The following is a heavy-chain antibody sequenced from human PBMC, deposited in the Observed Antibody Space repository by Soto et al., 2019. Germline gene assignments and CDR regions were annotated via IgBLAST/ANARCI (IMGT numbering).Heavy chain of an antibody. J-gene: IGHJ5*02. CDR3: ARRHSLDYIRWGLDP. D-gene: IGHD4-4*01. Sequence: ASVKVSCKASGYPFSDNQIHWLRRSPGQGLEWMGRINPKSDDTNYAQKFQGRVTMTRDTSIDTAYLELTGLTSDDTATYYCARRHSLDYIRWGLDPWGQGTLVTVSS. V-gene: IGHV1-2*02. CDR2: INPKSDDT. CDR1: GYPFSDNQ.